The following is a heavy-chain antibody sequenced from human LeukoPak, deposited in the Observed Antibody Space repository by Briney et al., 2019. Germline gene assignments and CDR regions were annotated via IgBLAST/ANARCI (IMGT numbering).Heavy chain of an antibody. Sequence: PSETLSLTCTVSGGSISSYYWSWIRQPAGKGLEWIGRIYTSGSTNYNPSLKGRVTMSVDTSKNQFSLKLRSVTAADTAVYYCAREEAAAGHNYYYYYGMDVWGQGTTVTVSS. CDR1: GGSISSYY. CDR3: AREEAAAGHNYYYYYGMDV. V-gene: IGHV4-4*07. J-gene: IGHJ6*02. CDR2: IYTSGST. D-gene: IGHD6-13*01.